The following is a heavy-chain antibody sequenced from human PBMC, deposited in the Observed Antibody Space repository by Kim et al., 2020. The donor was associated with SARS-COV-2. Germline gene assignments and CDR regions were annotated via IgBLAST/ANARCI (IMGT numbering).Heavy chain of an antibody. CDR1: GGSISSSSYY. J-gene: IGHJ4*02. CDR3: ARSSGSGSYYMSGYFDY. CDR2: IYYSGST. V-gene: IGHV4-39*07. D-gene: IGHD3-10*01. Sequence: SETLSLTCTVSGGSISSSSYYWGWIRQPPGKGLEWIGSIYYSGSTYYNPSLKSRVTISVDTSKNQFSLKLSSVTAADTAVYYCARSSGSGSYYMSGYFDYWGQGTLVTVSS.